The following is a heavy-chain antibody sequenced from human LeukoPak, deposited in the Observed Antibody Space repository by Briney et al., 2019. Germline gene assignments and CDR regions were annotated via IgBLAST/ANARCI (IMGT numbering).Heavy chain of an antibody. CDR3: TRDSRYVMDV. CDR2: ISGDGGNT. CDR1: GFSFDDYA. J-gene: IGHJ6*02. V-gene: IGHV3-43*02. Sequence: GGSLRLSCAASGFSFDDYAMHWVRQPPGKGLEWVSLISGDGGNTYYADSVKGRFTISRDNAKNTLYLQMNSLTAEDTAIYYCTRDSRYVMDVWGQGTTVTVSS. D-gene: IGHD2-2*01.